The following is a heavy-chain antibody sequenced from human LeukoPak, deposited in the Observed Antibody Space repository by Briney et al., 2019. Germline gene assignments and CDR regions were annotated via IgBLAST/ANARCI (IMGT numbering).Heavy chain of an antibody. Sequence: ASVKVSCKASGYTFTGYYMHWVRQAPGQGLECMGWINPNSGGTNYAQKFQGRVTMTRDTSISTAYMELSRLRSDDTAVYYCAKDYEPLVGVHRWGDWFDPWGQGTLVTVSS. V-gene: IGHV1-2*02. CDR2: INPNSGGT. J-gene: IGHJ5*02. CDR1: GYTFTGYY. D-gene: IGHD1-26*01. CDR3: AKDYEPLVGVHRWGDWFDP.